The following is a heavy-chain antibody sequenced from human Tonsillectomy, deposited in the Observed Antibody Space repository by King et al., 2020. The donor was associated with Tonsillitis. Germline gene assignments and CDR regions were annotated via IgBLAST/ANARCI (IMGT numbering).Heavy chain of an antibody. CDR3: ARLYFYDSTGYLYYFDY. CDR2: IFHSGST. Sequence: QLQESGPGLVKPSETLSLTCTVSGGSINSSNYYWGWIRQPPGKGLEWIGNIFHSGSTYYNPSLKSRVTISVDTSKRQISLNLSFVTAADTAVYYCARLYFYDSTGYLYYFDYWGQGTLVTVSS. D-gene: IGHD3-22*01. CDR1: GGSINSSNYY. J-gene: IGHJ4*02. V-gene: IGHV4-39*01.